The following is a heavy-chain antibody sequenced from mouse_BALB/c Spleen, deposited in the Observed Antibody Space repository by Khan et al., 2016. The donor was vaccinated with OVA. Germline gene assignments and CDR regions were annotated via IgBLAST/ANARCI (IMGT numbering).Heavy chain of an antibody. CDR2: ISSDGSYT. CDR1: GFTFSSYG. Sequence: EVQGVESGGDLVKPGGSLKLSCAASGFTFSSYGMSWVRQTPDKRLEWVATISSDGSYTYYPDSVKGRFTISRDNVKNTLYLQMSSLKSEDTAMYYCARHLTGSFAYWGQGTLVTVSA. V-gene: IGHV5-6*01. CDR3: ARHLTGSFAY. D-gene: IGHD4-1*01. J-gene: IGHJ3*01.